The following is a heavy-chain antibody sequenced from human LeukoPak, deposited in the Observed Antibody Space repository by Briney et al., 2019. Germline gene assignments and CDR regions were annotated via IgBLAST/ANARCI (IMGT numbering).Heavy chain of an antibody. V-gene: IGHV4-34*01. D-gene: IGHD6-19*01. J-gene: IGHJ4*02. CDR2: INHSGST. Sequence: SETLSLTCAVYGGSFSGYYWSWIRQPPGKGLEWIGEINHSGSTNYNPSLKSRVTISVDTSKNQFSLKLSSVTAADTAVYYCARDGSGSGWYQFDYWGQGTLVTVSS. CDR1: GGSFSGYY. CDR3: ARDGSGSGWYQFDY.